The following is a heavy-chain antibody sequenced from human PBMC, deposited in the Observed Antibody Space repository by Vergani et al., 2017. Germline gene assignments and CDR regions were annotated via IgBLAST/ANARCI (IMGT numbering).Heavy chain of an antibody. J-gene: IGHJ4*02. Sequence: EVQVVESGGGLIKPGGSLRLSCVVSGITFKNAWINWVRQAPGKGLEWVSSISGRSNYIYYADSLKGRFTISRDNSKNSVYLQMNSLRAEDTAIYYCARKKYYXSKDYYQVEPFDYWGQGTLVTVSS. CDR1: GITFKNAW. D-gene: IGHD3-22*01. CDR3: ARKKYYXSKDYYQVEPFDY. V-gene: IGHV3-21*06. CDR2: ISGRSNYI.